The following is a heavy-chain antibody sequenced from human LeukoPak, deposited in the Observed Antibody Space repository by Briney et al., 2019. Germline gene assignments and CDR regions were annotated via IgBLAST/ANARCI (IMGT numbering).Heavy chain of an antibody. CDR1: GGTFSSYT. CDR3: ARDRGPYYYDSSGYLLNAFDI. CDR2: IIPILGIA. Sequence: GSSVKVSCKASGGTFSSYTISWVRQAPGQGLEWMGRIIPILGIANYAQKFQGRVTITADKSTTTAYMELSSLRSEDTAVYYCARDRGPYYYDSSGYLLNAFDIWGQGTMVTVSS. J-gene: IGHJ3*02. V-gene: IGHV1-69*04. D-gene: IGHD3-22*01.